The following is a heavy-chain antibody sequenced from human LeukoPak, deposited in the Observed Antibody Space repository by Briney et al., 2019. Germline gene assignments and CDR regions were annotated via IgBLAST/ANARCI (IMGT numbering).Heavy chain of an antibody. CDR3: ARGYGSSRGWY. Sequence: SGGSLRLSCAASGFTFSSYWMHWVRHAPGKGLVWVSRINRDGSSTSYADSVKGRFTISRDNAKNTLYLQMNSLRAEDTAVYYCARGYGSSRGWYWGQGTLVTVSS. CDR1: GFTFSSYW. D-gene: IGHD6-6*01. V-gene: IGHV3-74*01. CDR2: INRDGSST. J-gene: IGHJ4*02.